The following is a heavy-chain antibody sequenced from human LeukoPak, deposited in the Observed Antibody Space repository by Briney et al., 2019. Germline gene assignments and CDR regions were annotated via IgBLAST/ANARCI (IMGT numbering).Heavy chain of an antibody. V-gene: IGHV4-59*01. CDR2: IYYSGPT. Sequence: SETLSLTCTVSGGSINSYYWSWIRQPPGKALVWIGYIYYSGPTYYNPSLKSRVTISVDTSKNQISLKLTSVTAADTAVYYCARGPYGLFDHWGQGTLVTVS. J-gene: IGHJ4*02. CDR1: GGSINSYY. CDR3: ARGPYGLFDH. D-gene: IGHD4-17*01.